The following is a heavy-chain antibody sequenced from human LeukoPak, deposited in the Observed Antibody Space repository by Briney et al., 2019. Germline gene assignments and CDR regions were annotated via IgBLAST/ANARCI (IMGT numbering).Heavy chain of an antibody. D-gene: IGHD3-10*01. CDR3: ARDGVSLWFGEEGFFDY. J-gene: IGHJ4*02. Sequence: GGSLRLSCAASGFTFSSYWMSWVRQAPGKGLGWVANIKQDGSEKYYVDSVKGRFTISRDNAKNSLYLQMNSLRAEDTAVYYCARDGVSLWFGEEGFFDYWGQGTLVTVSS. CDR1: GFTFSSYW. CDR2: IKQDGSEK. V-gene: IGHV3-7*01.